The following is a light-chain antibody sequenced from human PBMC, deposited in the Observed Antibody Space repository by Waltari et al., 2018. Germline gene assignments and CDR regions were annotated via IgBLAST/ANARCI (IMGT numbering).Light chain of an antibody. CDR2: RNK. CDR1: SSNIGSNY. V-gene: IGLV1-47*01. CDR3: AAWDDSLSGLV. J-gene: IGLJ3*02. Sequence: QSVLTQPPSASGTPGQRVTIPFSGSSSNIGSNYVYWYQQLPGTAPKLLISRNKQRPSGVPDRFSGSKSGTSASLAISGLRSEDEADYYCAAWDDSLSGLVFGGGTKLTVL.